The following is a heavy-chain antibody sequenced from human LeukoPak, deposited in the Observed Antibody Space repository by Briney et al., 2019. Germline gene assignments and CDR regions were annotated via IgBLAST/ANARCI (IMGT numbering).Heavy chain of an antibody. Sequence: SETLSLTCAVYGGSFSGYYWSWIRQPPGKGLEWIGEINHSGSTNYNPSLKSRVTISVDTSKNQFSLKLSSVTAADTAVYYCARRRLYYYDSSGYYRDAFDIWGQGTMVTVSS. D-gene: IGHD3-22*01. CDR2: INHSGST. CDR3: ARRRLYYYDSSGYYRDAFDI. J-gene: IGHJ3*02. V-gene: IGHV4-34*01. CDR1: GGSFSGYY.